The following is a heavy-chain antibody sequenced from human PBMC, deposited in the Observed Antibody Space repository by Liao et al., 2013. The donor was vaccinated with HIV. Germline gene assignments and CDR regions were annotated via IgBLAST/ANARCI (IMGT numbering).Heavy chain of an antibody. CDR2: INHSGST. Sequence: GGSFSGYYWSWIRQPPGKGLEWIGEINHSGSTNYNPSLKSRVTISVDTSKNQFSLKLSSVTAADTAVYYCARGRKVDYDSSGYYPVGPLDYWGQGTLVTVSS. CDR1: GGSFSGYY. J-gene: IGHJ4*02. D-gene: IGHD3-22*01. CDR3: ARGRKVDYDSSGYYPVGPLDY. V-gene: IGHV4-34*01.